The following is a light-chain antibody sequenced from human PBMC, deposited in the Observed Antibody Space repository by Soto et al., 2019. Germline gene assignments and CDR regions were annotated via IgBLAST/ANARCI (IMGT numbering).Light chain of an antibody. CDR3: CSYAGTYTGV. CDR2: DVS. J-gene: IGLJ1*01. V-gene: IGLV2-11*01. CDR1: SSDVGRYSY. Sequence: QSALTQPRSVSGSPGQTVSISCTGTSSDVGRYSYVSWYQQHPGKAPKLVIYDVSERPSGVPDRFSGSKSGNTASLTISGLQAEDEADYYCCSYAGTYTGVFGTGTKVTVL.